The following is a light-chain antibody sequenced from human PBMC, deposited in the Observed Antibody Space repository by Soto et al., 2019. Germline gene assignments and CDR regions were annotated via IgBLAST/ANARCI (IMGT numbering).Light chain of an antibody. CDR2: DTS. V-gene: IGKV3-20*01. J-gene: IGKJ4*01. CDR3: QQYGTSPRT. Sequence: EIVLTQSPGTLSLSPGERATLSCRASQTINSNYLAWYQRKPGQAPRLLIYDTSNRATGVPDRFSGIGSGTDFTLTISRLEPEDFAVYYCQQYGTSPRTFGGGTKVEIK. CDR1: QTINSNY.